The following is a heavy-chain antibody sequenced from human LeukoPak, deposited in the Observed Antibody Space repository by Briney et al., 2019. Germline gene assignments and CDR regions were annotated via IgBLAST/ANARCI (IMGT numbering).Heavy chain of an antibody. CDR3: ATYSYDGGVGGYFDL. Sequence: GGPLRLSCAASGFTFSMHSVNWVRQAPGKGLEWVSFLSSINGALHYADSVKGRFTVSRDNAKNSVYLQMNSLRGEDTAVYYCATYSYDGGVGGYFDLWGRGTLVTVSS. D-gene: IGHD2-8*02. CDR2: LSSINGAL. CDR1: GFTFSMHS. J-gene: IGHJ2*01. V-gene: IGHV3-48*01.